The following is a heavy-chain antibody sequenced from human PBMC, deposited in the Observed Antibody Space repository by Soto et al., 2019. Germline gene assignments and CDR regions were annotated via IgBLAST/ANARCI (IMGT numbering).Heavy chain of an antibody. CDR2: VHHAGST. V-gene: IGHV4-34*01. Sequence: QVQLQQWGAGLLKPSETMSLTCAVYGGSFSAYYWTWIRQTPGKGLEWIGEVHHAGSTNYNPSLKRRVTISMDTSKNQFSRKLSSVTAADTAVYYCARAKYYYGSGPARRWFDSWGQGTLLTVSS. CDR1: GGSFSAYY. D-gene: IGHD3-10*01. J-gene: IGHJ5*01. CDR3: ARAKYYYGSGPARRWFDS.